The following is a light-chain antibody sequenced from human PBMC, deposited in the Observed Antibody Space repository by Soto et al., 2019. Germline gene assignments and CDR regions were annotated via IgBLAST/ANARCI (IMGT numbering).Light chain of an antibody. CDR1: QSVSGY. V-gene: IGKV3-11*01. J-gene: IGKJ3*01. CDR3: QQRSNWLIS. CDR2: DGS. Sequence: EIVLTQSPATLSLSPGERATLSCRASQSVSGYLAWYQQKPGQAPRLLIYDGSHRAAGIPSRFSGSGSGTDFTLTISGIEPEDFAVYYCQQRSNWLISFGPGTKVDIK.